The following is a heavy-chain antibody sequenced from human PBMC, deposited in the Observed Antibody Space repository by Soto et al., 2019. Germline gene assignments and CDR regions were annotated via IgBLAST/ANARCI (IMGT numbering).Heavy chain of an antibody. J-gene: IGHJ4*02. CDR3: SRVPPNNRRAPLAY. CDR2: ITSKAYGGTT. V-gene: IGHV3-49*04. Sequence: GGSLRLACTASGFTFGDYAMIWVRQAPGKGLEWVGFITSKAYGGTTEYAASVKGRFTISRDDSKSIAYLQMNSLKTDDTAVYYCSRVPPNNRRAPLAYWGQGTLVTVSS. D-gene: IGHD3-3*02. CDR1: GFTFGDYA.